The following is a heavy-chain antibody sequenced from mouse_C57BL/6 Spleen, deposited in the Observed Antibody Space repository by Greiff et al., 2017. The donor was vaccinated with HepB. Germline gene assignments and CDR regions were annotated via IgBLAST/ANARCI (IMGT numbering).Heavy chain of an antibody. Sequence: QVQLQQSGAELVRPGASVTLSCKASGYTFTDYDMHWVKQTPVHGLEWIGAIDPETGGTAYNQKFKGKAILTADKSSSTAYMELRSLTSEDSAVYYCTRVRDYSNYEAMDYWGQGTSVTVSS. J-gene: IGHJ4*01. CDR2: IDPETGGT. CDR1: GYTFTDYD. V-gene: IGHV1-15*01. CDR3: TRVRDYSNYEAMDY. D-gene: IGHD2-5*01.